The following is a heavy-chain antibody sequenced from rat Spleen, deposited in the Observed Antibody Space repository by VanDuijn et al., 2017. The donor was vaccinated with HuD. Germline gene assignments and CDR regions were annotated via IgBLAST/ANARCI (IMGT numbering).Heavy chain of an antibody. CDR2: ISYDGSST. J-gene: IGHJ2*01. V-gene: IGHV5-29*01. Sequence: EVQLVESGGGLVQPGRSMKLSCAASGFTFNNYDMAWVRQAPTKGLEWVATISYDGSSTYYRDSVKGRFTIARDNAKSTLYLQMDSLRSEDTATYYCARLLFDGSGYSYYFDYWGQGVMVTVSS. CDR1: GFTFNNYD. CDR3: ARLLFDGSGYSYYFDY. D-gene: IGHD4-3*01.